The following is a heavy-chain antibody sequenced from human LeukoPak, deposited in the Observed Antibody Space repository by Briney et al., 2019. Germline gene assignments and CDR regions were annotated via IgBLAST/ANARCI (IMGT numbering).Heavy chain of an antibody. J-gene: IGHJ4*02. V-gene: IGHV3-30*18. CDR1: GFTFRSYG. Sequence: GKSLRLSCAAAGFTFRSYGMHWVRQAPGKGLEWVAVISYDGSKKYYADSVKGRLTTSRDNSENTLYLQMNSLRAEDTAVYYCAKGEGPFDYWGQGTLVTVSS. CDR2: ISYDGSKK. CDR3: AKGEGPFDY.